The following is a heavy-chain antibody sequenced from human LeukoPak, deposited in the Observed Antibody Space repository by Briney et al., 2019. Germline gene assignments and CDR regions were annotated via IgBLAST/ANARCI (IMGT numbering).Heavy chain of an antibody. Sequence: GGSLRLSCAASGFTFSTYWMHWVRRAPGKGLVWVSRINSDGASTNYADSVKGRFTISRDNAKNTLYLQMNSLRAEDTAVYYCARVNYGGNSFSDYWGQGTLVTVSS. D-gene: IGHD4-23*01. CDR3: ARVNYGGNSFSDY. J-gene: IGHJ4*02. V-gene: IGHV3-74*01. CDR1: GFTFSTYW. CDR2: INSDGAST.